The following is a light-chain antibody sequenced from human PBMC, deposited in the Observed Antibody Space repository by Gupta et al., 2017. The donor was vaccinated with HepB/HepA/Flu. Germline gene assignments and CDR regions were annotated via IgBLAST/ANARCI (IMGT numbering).Light chain of an antibody. V-gene: IGLV3-1*01. CDR1: KLGNKY. J-gene: IGLJ2*01. Sequence: SYELTQPPSVSVSPGQTASITCSGDKLGNKYVSWYQQKPGQTPVLVIHQDNKRPSGIPGRFSGSISGNTATLTISGTQAVDEADYCCQAWDTNTVIFGGGTKLTVL. CDR3: QAWDTNTVI. CDR2: QDN.